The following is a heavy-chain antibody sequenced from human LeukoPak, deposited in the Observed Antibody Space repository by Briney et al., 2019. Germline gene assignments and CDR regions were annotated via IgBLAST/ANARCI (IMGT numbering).Heavy chain of an antibody. D-gene: IGHD1-26*01. Sequence: GGSLRLSCAVSGFTFNKYAIHWVRQAPGKGLEWVAFISYDGSTEYYADSVKGRFTISRDNSQNTLDLQMNSLRAEDTAVYYCARDLSERYSTDYWGQGTLVTVSS. CDR1: GFTFNKYA. J-gene: IGHJ4*02. V-gene: IGHV3-30-3*01. CDR2: ISYDGSTE. CDR3: ARDLSERYSTDY.